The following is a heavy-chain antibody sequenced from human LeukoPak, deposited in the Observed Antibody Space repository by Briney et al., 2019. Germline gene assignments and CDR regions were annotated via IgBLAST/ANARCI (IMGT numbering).Heavy chain of an antibody. V-gene: IGHV1-18*01. D-gene: IGHD3-9*01. Sequence: GASVKVSCKASGYTFTSYGISWVRQAPGQGLEWMGWISAYNGNTNYAQKLQGRVTMTTDTSTSTAYMELRSLRFDDTAVYYCARHADVLRYFDWSNSPYYFDYWGQGTLVTVSS. J-gene: IGHJ4*02. CDR1: GYTFTSYG. CDR3: ARHADVLRYFDWSNSPYYFDY. CDR2: ISAYNGNT.